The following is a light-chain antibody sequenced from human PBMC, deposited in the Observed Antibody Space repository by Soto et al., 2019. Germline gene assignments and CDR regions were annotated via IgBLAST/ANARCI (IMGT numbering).Light chain of an antibody. V-gene: IGLV1-40*01. CDR1: SSNIGAGYD. CDR2: GNS. J-gene: IGLJ2*01. CDR3: QSYDSSLSGYVV. Sequence: QSVLTQPPSVSGAPGQRVTISCTGSSSNIGAGYDVHWYQQLPGTAPKLLIYGNSNRPSGLPDRFSGSKSGNSASLAITGLQAEDAADYYCQSYDSSLSGYVVFGGGTKLTVL.